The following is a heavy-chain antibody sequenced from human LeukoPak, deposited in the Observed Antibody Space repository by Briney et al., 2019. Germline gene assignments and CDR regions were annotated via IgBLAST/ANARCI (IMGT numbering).Heavy chain of an antibody. D-gene: IGHD6-13*01. CDR2: TYYRSKWYN. CDR1: GDSVSSNSPT. V-gene: IGHV6-1*01. J-gene: IGHJ4*02. Sequence: SQTLSLTCAISGDSVSSNSPTWNWIRQSPSRGLGWLGRTYYRSKWYNDYAVSVKSRISIKPDTSKNQFSLQLSSVTPEDTALYYCARGRSAAGTIDYWGQGTLVTVSS. CDR3: ARGRSAAGTIDY.